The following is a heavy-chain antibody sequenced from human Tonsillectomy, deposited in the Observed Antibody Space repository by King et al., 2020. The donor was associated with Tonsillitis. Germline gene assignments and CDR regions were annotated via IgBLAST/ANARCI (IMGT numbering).Heavy chain of an antibody. V-gene: IGHV4-59*01. CDR1: GGSISSYY. J-gene: IGHJ4*02. Sequence: QLQESGPGLVKPSETPSLTCTVSGGSISSYYWSWIRQPPGKGLEWIGYIYYSGSTNYNPSLKSRVTIAVDTSKNQFSLKLSSMTAADTAVYYCARNEEYSYALDNWGQGTLVTVSS. CDR3: ARNEEYSYALDN. CDR2: IYYSGST. D-gene: IGHD5-18*01.